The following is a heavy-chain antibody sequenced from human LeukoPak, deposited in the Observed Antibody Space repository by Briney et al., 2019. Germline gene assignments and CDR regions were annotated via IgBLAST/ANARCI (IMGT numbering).Heavy chain of an antibody. Sequence: ASVKVSCKASGYTFTGYYMHWVRQAPGQGLEWMGWINPNSGGTNYAQKFQGRVTMTRDTSISTAYMELSRLRSDDTAVYYCAREPRYYYGSGSYGMDVWGQGTTVTVSS. D-gene: IGHD3-10*01. CDR2: INPNSGGT. J-gene: IGHJ6*02. CDR3: AREPRYYYGSGSYGMDV. CDR1: GYTFTGYY. V-gene: IGHV1-2*02.